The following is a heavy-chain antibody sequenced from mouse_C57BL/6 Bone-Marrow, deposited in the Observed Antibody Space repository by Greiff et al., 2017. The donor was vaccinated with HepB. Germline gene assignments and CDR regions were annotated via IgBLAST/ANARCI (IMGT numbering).Heavy chain of an antibody. Sequence: VQLQQSGPELVKPGASVKISCKASGYTFTDYYMNWVKQSHGKSLEWIGDINPNNGGTSYNQKFKGKATLTVDKSSSTAYMELRSLTSEDSAVYYCARGYSSHWYFDVWGTGTTVTVSS. J-gene: IGHJ1*03. V-gene: IGHV1-26*01. CDR3: ARGYSSHWYFDV. CDR2: INPNNGGT. CDR1: GYTFTDYY. D-gene: IGHD1-1*01.